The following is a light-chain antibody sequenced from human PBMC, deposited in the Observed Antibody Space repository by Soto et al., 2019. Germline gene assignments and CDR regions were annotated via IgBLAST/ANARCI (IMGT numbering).Light chain of an antibody. CDR1: QSVSSK. J-gene: IGKJ4*01. V-gene: IGKV3-20*01. CDR2: GAS. CDR3: QQYGSSRLT. Sequence: EIVMTQSPATLSVSPGERATLSCRASQSVSSKLAWYQQKPGQAPRLLIYGASNRATGIPDRFSGSGSGTDFTLTISRLEPEDFAVYYCQQYGSSRLTFGGGTKVDIK.